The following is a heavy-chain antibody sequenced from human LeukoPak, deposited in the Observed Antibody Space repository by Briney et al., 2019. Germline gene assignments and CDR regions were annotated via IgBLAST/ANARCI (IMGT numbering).Heavy chain of an antibody. CDR3: ARDDWDTAMAVFDY. Sequence: PGGSLRLSCAASGFMFSSYWMSWVRQAPGKGLEWVADIKEDGSEKSYVDSVKGRFTISRDNAKNSLYLQMNSLRAEDTAVYYCARDDWDTAMAVFDYWGQGTLVTVSS. CDR2: IKEDGSEK. D-gene: IGHD5-18*01. CDR1: GFMFSSYW. J-gene: IGHJ4*02. V-gene: IGHV3-7*01.